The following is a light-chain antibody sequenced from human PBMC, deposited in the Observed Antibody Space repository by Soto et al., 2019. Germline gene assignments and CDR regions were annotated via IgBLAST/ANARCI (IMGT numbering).Light chain of an antibody. Sequence: DIQMTQSPSSLSASVGDRVTITCRASQGFSNYLAWYQQKPGKVPKLLIYAASSLQSGVPSRFSGSGSGTDFTLTITSLQPEDVATYYCQKYNGARWTFGQGTKVEI. CDR1: QGFSNY. CDR3: QKYNGARWT. CDR2: AAS. J-gene: IGKJ1*01. V-gene: IGKV1-27*01.